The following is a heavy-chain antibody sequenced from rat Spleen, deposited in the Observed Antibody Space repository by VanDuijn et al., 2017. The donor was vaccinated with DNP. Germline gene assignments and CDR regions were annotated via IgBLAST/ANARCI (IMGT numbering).Heavy chain of an antibody. CDR2: INMGSGGT. J-gene: IGHJ2*01. CDR1: GYTFTTYY. Sequence: QVQLQQSGAELAKPGSSVMISCRASGYTFTTYYIGWIKQTTRQGLEFIGYINMGSGGTYYNEKFKGRATLTVGKSSSTAFMQLSSLTPDDSAVYYCARWGGPGYFDYWGQGVMVTVSS. CDR3: ARWGGPGYFDY. D-gene: IGHD1-4*01. V-gene: IGHV1-43*01.